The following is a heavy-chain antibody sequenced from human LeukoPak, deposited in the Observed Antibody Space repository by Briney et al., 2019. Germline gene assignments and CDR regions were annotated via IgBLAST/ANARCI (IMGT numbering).Heavy chain of an antibody. D-gene: IGHD3-3*01. J-gene: IGHJ4*02. V-gene: IGHV6-1*01. Sequence: PSQTLSLTCAISGDNVSSNGASWNWIRQSPSRGLEWLGRTYYRSQQWHSDYAPSVKGRITLNPDTSKNQFSLQLNSVTPEDTAVYYCGRETDFGVVTNWGQGTLVSVSS. CDR2: TYYRSQQWHS. CDR3: GRETDFGVVTN. CDR1: GDNVSSNGAS.